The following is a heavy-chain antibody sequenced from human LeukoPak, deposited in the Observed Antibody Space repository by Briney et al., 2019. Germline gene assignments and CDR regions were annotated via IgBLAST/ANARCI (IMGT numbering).Heavy chain of an antibody. V-gene: IGHV1-18*01. CDR2: ISAYNGNT. J-gene: IGHJ4*02. CDR3: ARDNRWASGSYGGQIDY. D-gene: IGHD1-26*01. CDR1: GYTFTSYG. Sequence: ASVKVSCKASGYTFTSYGISWVRQAPGQGLEWMGWISAYNGNTNYAQKLQGRVTMTTDTSTSTAYMELRSLRSDDTAVCYCARDNRWASGSYGGQIDYWGQGTLVTVSS.